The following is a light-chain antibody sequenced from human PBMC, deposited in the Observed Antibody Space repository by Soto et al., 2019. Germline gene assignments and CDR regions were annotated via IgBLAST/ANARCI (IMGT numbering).Light chain of an antibody. V-gene: IGKV1-5*01. Sequence: DIQMTQSPSTVSSSVGDGVTITCRASQSISTWLAWYQQKTGKAPKLLIYDASTLESGLPSGFSGTGSGTESTITISSLQRDDFATYACQQYNIYASTFGQGTKREI. CDR2: DAS. J-gene: IGKJ2*01. CDR3: QQYNIYAST. CDR1: QSISTW.